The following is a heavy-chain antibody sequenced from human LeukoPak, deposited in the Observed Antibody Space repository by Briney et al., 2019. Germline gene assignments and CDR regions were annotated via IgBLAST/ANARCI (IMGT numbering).Heavy chain of an antibody. D-gene: IGHD6-19*01. CDR2: ISYDGSNK. Sequence: GGSLRLSCAASGYTFSSYAMHWVRQAPGKGLEWVAVISYDGSNKYYADSVKGRFTISRDNSKNTLYLQMNSLRAEDTAVYYCARDEGSSGLGYWGQGTLVTVSS. J-gene: IGHJ4*02. V-gene: IGHV3-30*04. CDR1: GYTFSSYA. CDR3: ARDEGSSGLGY.